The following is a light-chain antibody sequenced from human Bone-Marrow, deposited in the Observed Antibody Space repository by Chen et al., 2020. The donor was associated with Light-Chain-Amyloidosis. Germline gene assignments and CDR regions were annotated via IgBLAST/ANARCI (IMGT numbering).Light chain of an antibody. CDR2: AAS. CDR1: QGISSY. Sequence: DIQLTQSPSFLSASVGDRVTITCRASQGISSYLAWYQQKPGKAPKLLIYAASTLQSGVPSRFSGSGSGTDFTLTISSLQPDDFATSYCQRGYSARVTVGPGTKVDI. V-gene: IGKV1-9*01. J-gene: IGKJ3*01. CDR3: QRGYSARVT.